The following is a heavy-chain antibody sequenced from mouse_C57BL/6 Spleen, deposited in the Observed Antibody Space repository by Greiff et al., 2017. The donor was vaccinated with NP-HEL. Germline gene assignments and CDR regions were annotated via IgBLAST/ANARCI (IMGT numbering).Heavy chain of an antibody. D-gene: IGHD3-2*02. J-gene: IGHJ4*01. CDR1: GFTFSSYA. Sequence: EVKVVESGGGLVKPGGSLKLSCAASGFTFSSYAMSWVRQTPEKRLEWVATISDGGSYTYYPDNVKGRFTISRDNAKNNLYLQMSHLKSEDTAMYYCARDGSSGSAMDYWGQGTSVTVSS. CDR3: ARDGSSGSAMDY. V-gene: IGHV5-4*01. CDR2: ISDGGSYT.